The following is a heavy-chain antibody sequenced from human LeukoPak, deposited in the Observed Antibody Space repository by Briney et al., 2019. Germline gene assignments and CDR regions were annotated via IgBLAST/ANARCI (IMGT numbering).Heavy chain of an antibody. J-gene: IGHJ6*02. D-gene: IGHD5-24*01. Sequence: ASVKVSCKASGYTFTSYDINWVRQAPGQGLEWMGWMNPNSGNTGYAQKFQGRVTMTRNTSISTAYMELSSLRSEDTAVYYCARARRDGYNWGYYYGMDVWGQGTTVTVSS. CDR2: MNPNSGNT. V-gene: IGHV1-8*01. CDR3: ARARRDGYNWGYYYGMDV. CDR1: GYTFTSYD.